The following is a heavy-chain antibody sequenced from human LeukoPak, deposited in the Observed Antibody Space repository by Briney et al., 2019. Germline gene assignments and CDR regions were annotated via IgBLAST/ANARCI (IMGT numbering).Heavy chain of an antibody. CDR1: GFAFDDYA. D-gene: IGHD1-7*01. Sequence: GRSLRPSCAASGFAFDDYAMHWVRQAPGKGLEWVSSISSSSSYIYYADSVKGRFTISRDNAKNLLYLQMNSLRAEDTAVYYCAREEVTGTSDYWGQGTLVTVSS. V-gene: IGHV3-21*01. CDR2: ISSSSSYI. J-gene: IGHJ4*02. CDR3: AREEVTGTSDY.